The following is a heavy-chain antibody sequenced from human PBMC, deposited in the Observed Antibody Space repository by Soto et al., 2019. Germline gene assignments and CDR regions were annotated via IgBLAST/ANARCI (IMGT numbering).Heavy chain of an antibody. V-gene: IGHV3-30*18. CDR2: ISYDGSNK. CDR1: GFTFSSYG. Sequence: QVQLVESGGGVVQPGRSLRLSCAASGFTFSSYGMHWVRQAPGKGLEWVALISYDGSNKYYADSVKGRFTISRDNSKNTLYLQMNSLRTEDTGVYYCAKGLGHGGRGGFDIWGQGTMVTVSS. CDR3: AKGLGHGGRGGFDI. J-gene: IGHJ3*02. D-gene: IGHD3-16*01.